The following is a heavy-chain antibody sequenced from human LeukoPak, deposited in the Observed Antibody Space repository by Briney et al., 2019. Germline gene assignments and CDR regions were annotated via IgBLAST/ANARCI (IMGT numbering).Heavy chain of an antibody. V-gene: IGHV4-59*12. CDR3: ARRVKRAYDYVWGSYRT. CDR2: IYYSGST. J-gene: IGHJ5*02. Sequence: SETLSLTCTVSGGSISSYYWSWIRQPPGKGLEWIGYIYYSGSTNYNPSLKSRVTIPVDTSKNQFSLKLSSVTAADTAVYYCARRVKRAYDYVWGSYRTWGQGTLVTVSS. D-gene: IGHD3-16*02. CDR1: GGSISSYY.